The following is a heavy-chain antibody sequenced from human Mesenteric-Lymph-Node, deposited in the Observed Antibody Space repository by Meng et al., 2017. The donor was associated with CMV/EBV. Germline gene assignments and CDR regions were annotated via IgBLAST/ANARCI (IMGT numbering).Heavy chain of an antibody. J-gene: IGHJ6*02. D-gene: IGHD3-3*01. CDR3: AGYYDFWSGYGWGGYYYGMDV. CDR1: GGTFSSYA. V-gene: IGHV1-69*05. CDR2: IIPIFGTA. Sequence: SVKVSCKASGGTFSSYAISWVRQAPGQGLEWMGGIIPIFGTANYAQKFQGRVTITTDESTSTAYMELSSLRSEDTAVYYCAGYYDFWSGYGWGGYYYGMDVWGQGTTVTVSS.